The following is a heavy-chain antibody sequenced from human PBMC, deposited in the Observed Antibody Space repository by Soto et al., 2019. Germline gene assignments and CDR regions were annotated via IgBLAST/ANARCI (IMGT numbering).Heavy chain of an antibody. CDR3: ARCGGSSGWDPDY. CDR1: GGSFSGYY. V-gene: IGHV4-34*01. J-gene: IGHJ4*02. D-gene: IGHD1-26*01. CDR2: INHSGST. Sequence: SETLSLTCAVYGGSFSGYYWSWIRQPPGKGLEWIGEINHSGSTNYNPSLKSRVTISVDTSKNQFSLKLSSVTAADTAVYYCARCGGSSGWDPDYWGQGTLVTVSS.